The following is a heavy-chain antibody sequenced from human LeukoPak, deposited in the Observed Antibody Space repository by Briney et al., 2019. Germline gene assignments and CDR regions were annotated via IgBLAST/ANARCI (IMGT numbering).Heavy chain of an antibody. V-gene: IGHV1-18*01. CDR3: ARLWFGEFNWFDP. CDR1: GYTFTSYG. J-gene: IGHJ5*02. CDR2: ISAYNGNT. Sequence: ASVKVSCKASGYTFTSYGISWVRQAPGQGLEWMGWISAYNGNTNHAQKLQGRVTMTTDTSTCTAYMELRSLRSDDTAVYYCARLWFGEFNWFDPWGQGTLVTVSS. D-gene: IGHD3-10*01.